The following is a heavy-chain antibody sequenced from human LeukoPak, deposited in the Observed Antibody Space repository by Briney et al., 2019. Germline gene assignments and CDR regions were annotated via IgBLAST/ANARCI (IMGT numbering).Heavy chain of an antibody. D-gene: IGHD3-10*01. V-gene: IGHV1-46*01. CDR1: GYTLTSYY. Sequence: ASVKVSCRASGYTLTSYYMHWVRQAPGQELEWMGIINPSGGSTSYAQKFQGRVTMTRDTSTSTVYMELSSLRSEDTAVYYCAREYGSGSYYRGIYSHWGQGTLVTVSS. CDR2: INPSGGST. CDR3: AREYGSGSYYRGIYSH. J-gene: IGHJ4*02.